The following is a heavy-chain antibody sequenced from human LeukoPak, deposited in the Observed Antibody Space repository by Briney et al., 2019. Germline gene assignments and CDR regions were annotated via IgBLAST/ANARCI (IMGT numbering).Heavy chain of an antibody. Sequence: GASVKVSCKASGYTFTGYYMHWVRQAPGHGLEWMGWINPNSGGTNYAQKFQGRVTMTRDTSISTAYMELSRLRSDDTAVYYCARVVIAVAGTSAFDYWGQGTLVTVSS. CDR1: GYTFTGYY. CDR2: INPNSGGT. CDR3: ARVVIAVAGTSAFDY. D-gene: IGHD6-19*01. J-gene: IGHJ4*02. V-gene: IGHV1-2*02.